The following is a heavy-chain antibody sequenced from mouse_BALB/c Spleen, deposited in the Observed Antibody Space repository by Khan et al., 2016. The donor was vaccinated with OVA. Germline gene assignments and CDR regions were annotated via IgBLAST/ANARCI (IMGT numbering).Heavy chain of an antibody. CDR3: ARAYWCAY. CDR1: GFTFSNYA. Sequence: EVQLVESGGGLVKPGGSLKLSCAASGFTFSNYAMSWVRQSPEKRLEWVASISSGDSTYYPDSVKGRFTISRDNARNILYLQMSSLRSEDTAMYYCARAYWCAYWGQGTMVTVSA. V-gene: IGHV5-6-5*01. CDR2: ISSGDST. J-gene: IGHJ3*01.